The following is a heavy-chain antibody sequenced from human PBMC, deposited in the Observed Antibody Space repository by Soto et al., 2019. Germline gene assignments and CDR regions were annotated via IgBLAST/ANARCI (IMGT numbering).Heavy chain of an antibody. CDR1: GFTFSSYS. D-gene: IGHD6-13*01. CDR2: ISSSSSYI. CDR3: ARGPQSAAGNRWFDP. J-gene: IGHJ5*02. Sequence: EVQLVESGGGLVKPGGSLRLSCAASGFTFSSYSMNWVRQAPGKGLEWVSSISSSSSYIYYADSVKGRFTISRDNAKNSLYLQMNSLRAEDKAVYYCARGPQSAAGNRWFDPWGQGTMVTVSS. V-gene: IGHV3-21*01.